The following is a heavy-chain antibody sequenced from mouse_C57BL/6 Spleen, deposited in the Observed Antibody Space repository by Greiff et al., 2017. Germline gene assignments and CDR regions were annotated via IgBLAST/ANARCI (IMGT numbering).Heavy chain of an antibody. Sequence: VQLQQSGAELVRPGASVTLSCKASGYTFTDYEMHWVKQTPVHGLEWIGAIDPETGGTAYNQKFKGKDTLTADKSSSTAYMELRSLTSEDSAVYYCTIYDGYYEGYWGQGTTLTVSS. CDR1: GYTFTDYE. V-gene: IGHV1-15*01. D-gene: IGHD2-3*01. CDR2: IDPETGGT. J-gene: IGHJ2*01. CDR3: TIYDGYYEGY.